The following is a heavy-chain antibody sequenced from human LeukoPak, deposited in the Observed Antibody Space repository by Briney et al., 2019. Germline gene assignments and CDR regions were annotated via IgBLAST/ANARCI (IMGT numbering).Heavy chain of an antibody. CDR3: ARWPAPGKGHSWFDP. CDR1: GGSISSSSYY. Sequence: SETLSLTCTVSGGSISSSSYYWGWIRQPPGKGLEWIVNIYYSGSTYYNPSLKSRVTISVDTSKNQFSLKLSSLTAADTAVYYCARWPAPGKGHSWFDPWGQGTLVTVSS. CDR2: IYYSGST. J-gene: IGHJ5*02. V-gene: IGHV4-39*07. D-gene: IGHD2-2*01.